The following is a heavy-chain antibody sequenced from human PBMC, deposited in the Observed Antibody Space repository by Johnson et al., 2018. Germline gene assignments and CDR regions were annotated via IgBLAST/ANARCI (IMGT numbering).Heavy chain of an antibody. J-gene: IGHJ3*02. V-gene: IGHV1-46*01. D-gene: IGHD1-26*01. CDR3: ARDGGVGATGLFDI. CDR1: GYTFTSYY. Sequence: QVQLVQSGAEVKKPGASVKVSCKASGYTFTSYYMHWVRQAPGQGLEWMGIINPSGGSTSYAQKFQGRFTMTRDTSPGTVYMGLGSLRSEDTAVYYCARDGGVGATGLFDIWGQGTTVTVSS. CDR2: INPSGGST.